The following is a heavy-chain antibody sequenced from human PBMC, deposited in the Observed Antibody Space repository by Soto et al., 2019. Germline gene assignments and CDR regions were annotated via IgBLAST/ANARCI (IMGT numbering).Heavy chain of an antibody. CDR3: ARDPGPRSASIRGLGWFDP. V-gene: IGHV3-7*03. D-gene: IGHD2-2*01. CDR2: INRDGSEE. CDR1: GFTFSGYW. Sequence: EMLLVESGGGLVQRGGSLRLSCVASGFTFSGYWMSWVRQAPGKGLEWVANINRDGSEEHYVDSVKGRFTISRDNAKNSVYLQMDSLRGDDSAVYYCARDPGPRSASIRGLGWFDPWGQGTLATVSS. J-gene: IGHJ5*02.